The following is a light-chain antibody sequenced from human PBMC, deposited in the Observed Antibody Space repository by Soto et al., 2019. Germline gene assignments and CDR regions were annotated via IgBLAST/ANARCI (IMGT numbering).Light chain of an antibody. CDR2: EVS. CDR1: SSDVGGYIF. V-gene: IGLV2-14*03. Sequence: QSVLTQPASVSGSLGQSITISCTGTSSDVGGYIFVSWYQQHPGKAPKLLIYEVSNRPSGVSNRFSGSRSDNTASLTISGLQAEDEAGYYCTSFTSSTTPYVFGTGTKVTVL. CDR3: TSFTSSTTPYV. J-gene: IGLJ1*01.